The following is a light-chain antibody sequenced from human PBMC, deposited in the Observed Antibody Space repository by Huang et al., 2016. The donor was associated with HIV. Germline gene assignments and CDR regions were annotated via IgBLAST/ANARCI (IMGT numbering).Light chain of an antibody. J-gene: IGKJ2*01. CDR3: QQYYSIPRT. CDR2: WAA. V-gene: IGKV4-1*01. CDR1: QSVLYSSNNKNF. Sequence: DIVMTQSPDSLAVSLGEGATINCKSSQSVLYSSNNKNFLAWYQQKPGQRPKLLIYWAATRQSGVPNRFSGSGSGTDFTLTISSLQAEDVAFYYCQQYYSIPRTFGQGTKLEI.